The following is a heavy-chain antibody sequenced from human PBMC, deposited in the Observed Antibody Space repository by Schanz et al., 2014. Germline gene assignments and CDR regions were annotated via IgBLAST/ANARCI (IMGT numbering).Heavy chain of an antibody. D-gene: IGHD3-3*01. CDR3: VRDSFFAFDY. CDR1: GFTFSGFW. CDR2: VSRSTPDI. Sequence: EVQLAESGGGLVQPGGSLRLSCAASGFTFSGFWMTWVRQAPGKGLEWVSYVSRSTPDIYYADSVKGRFTMSRDNAKSSVFLQMNSLRAEDTAVYYCVRDSFFAFDYWGQGTLVTDSS. J-gene: IGHJ4*02. V-gene: IGHV3-48*01.